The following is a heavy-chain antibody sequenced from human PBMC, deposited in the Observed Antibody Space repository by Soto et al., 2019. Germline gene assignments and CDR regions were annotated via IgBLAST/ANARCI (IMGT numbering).Heavy chain of an antibody. Sequence: PGGSLRLSCAASGFTFSSYAMHGVRQAPGKGLEGWAVISYDGSNKYYADSLKGRFTISIDNSKNTLYLQMNRGRADDTAVHYCASCGRGLDPAYERSAHSDHWGQRTLVTVSS. CDR2: ISYDGSNK. J-gene: IGHJ4*02. V-gene: IGHV3-30-3*01. CDR3: ASCGRGLDPAYERSAHSDH. CDR1: GFTFSSYA. D-gene: IGHD3-22*01.